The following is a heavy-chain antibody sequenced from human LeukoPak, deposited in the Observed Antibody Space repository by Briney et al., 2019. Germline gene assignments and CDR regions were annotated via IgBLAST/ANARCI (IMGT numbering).Heavy chain of an antibody. CDR1: XXXFSXYY. CDR2: ISRSGATV. J-gene: IGHJ4*02. V-gene: IGHV3-11*01. D-gene: IGHD6-25*01. CDR3: AGDLVSSVAY. Sequence: LSCXXSXXXFSXYYXXWIRQAPGKGLEWISYISRSGATVYYADSVKGRFTISRDNAKNSLFLQMDTLRAEDTAVYYCAGDLVSSVAYWGQGTLVTVSS.